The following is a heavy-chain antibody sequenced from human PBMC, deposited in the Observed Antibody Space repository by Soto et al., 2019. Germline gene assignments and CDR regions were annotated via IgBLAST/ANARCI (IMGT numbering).Heavy chain of an antibody. D-gene: IGHD2-8*01. Sequence: SETLSLTCTVSGGSISSGGYYWSWIRQHPGKGLEWIGYIYYSGSTYYNPSLKSRVTISVDTSKNQFSLKLSSVTAADTAVYYCARDSLQYCTNGVCVGAYYYYGMDVWGQGTTVTVSS. CDR2: IYYSGST. CDR3: ARDSLQYCTNGVCVGAYYYYGMDV. V-gene: IGHV4-31*03. CDR1: GGSISSGGYY. J-gene: IGHJ6*02.